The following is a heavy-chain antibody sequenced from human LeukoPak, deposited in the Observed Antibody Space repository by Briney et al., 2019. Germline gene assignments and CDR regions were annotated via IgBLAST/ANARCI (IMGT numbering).Heavy chain of an antibody. CDR3: ARLFWSGTQYYFDY. D-gene: IGHD3-3*01. V-gene: IGHV3-30*14. CDR2: ISYDGSNK. CDR1: GFTFSSYA. Sequence: PGGSLRLSCAASGFTFSSYAMHWVRQAPGKGLERVAVISYDGSNKYYADSVKGRFTISRDNSKNTLYLQMNSLRAEDTAVYYCARLFWSGTQYYFDYWGQGTLVTVSS. J-gene: IGHJ4*02.